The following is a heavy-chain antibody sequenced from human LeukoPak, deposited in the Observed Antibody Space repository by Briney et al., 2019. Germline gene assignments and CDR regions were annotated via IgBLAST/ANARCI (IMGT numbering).Heavy chain of an antibody. Sequence: SETLSLTCAVYGGSFSGYYWSWIRQPPGKGLEWIGEINHSGSTNYNPSLKSRVTISVDTSKNQFSLKLSSVTAADTAVYYCASLGFPGEMGMDVWGQGTTVTVPS. V-gene: IGHV4-34*01. J-gene: IGHJ6*02. CDR1: GGSFSGYY. D-gene: IGHD5-24*01. CDR2: INHSGST. CDR3: ASLGFPGEMGMDV.